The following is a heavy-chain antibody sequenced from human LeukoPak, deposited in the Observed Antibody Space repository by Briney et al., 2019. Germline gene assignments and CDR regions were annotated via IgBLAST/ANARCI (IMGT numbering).Heavy chain of an antibody. Sequence: GGSLRLSCAASGFTFSSYWMSWVRQAPGKGLVWVSRINSDGSSTSYADSVKGRFTISRDNAKNTLYLQMNSLGAEDTAVYYCATEGPLPGGHDYWGQGTLVTVFS. CDR2: INSDGSST. CDR1: GFTFSSYW. J-gene: IGHJ4*02. D-gene: IGHD2-15*01. CDR3: ATEGPLPGGHDY. V-gene: IGHV3-74*01.